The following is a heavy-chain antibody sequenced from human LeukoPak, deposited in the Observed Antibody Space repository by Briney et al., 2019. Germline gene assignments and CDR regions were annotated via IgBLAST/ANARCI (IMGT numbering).Heavy chain of an antibody. CDR3: VRDQPPSPVYYFDY. J-gene: IGHJ4*02. V-gene: IGHV3-21*06. D-gene: IGHD2-8*01. CDR2: ISTSSNYI. CDR1: GFTFSSYT. Sequence: GGSLRLPCAASGFTFSSYTMSWVRQAPGKGLEWVSSISTSSNYINYADSVKGRFTISRDNAKNSLYLQMNSLRAEDTAVYYCVRDQPPSPVYYFDYWGQGTLVAVSS.